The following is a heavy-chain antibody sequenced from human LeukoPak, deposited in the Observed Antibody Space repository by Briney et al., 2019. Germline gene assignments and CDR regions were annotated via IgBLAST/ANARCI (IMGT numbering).Heavy chain of an antibody. CDR3: ARNSGYDFYGY. Sequence: ASVKVSCKASGYTFTSYAMHWVRQAPGQRLEWMGWINAGNGNTKYSQKLQGRVTMTTDTSTSTAYMELRSLRSDDTAVYYCARNSGYDFYGYWGQGTLVTVSS. V-gene: IGHV1-3*01. CDR2: INAGNGNT. D-gene: IGHD5-12*01. J-gene: IGHJ4*02. CDR1: GYTFTSYA.